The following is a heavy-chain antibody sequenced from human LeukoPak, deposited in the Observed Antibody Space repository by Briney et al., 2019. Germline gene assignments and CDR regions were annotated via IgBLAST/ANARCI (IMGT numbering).Heavy chain of an antibody. CDR1: GFTFSSYA. V-gene: IGHV3-53*04. CDR2: IYSGGST. CDR3: ASGGAYSSGWYGGDY. Sequence: PGGSLRLSCAASGFTFSSYAMSWVRQAPGKGLEWVSVIYSGGSTYYADSVKGRFTISRHNSKNTLYLQMNSLRAEDTAVHYCASGGAYSSGWYGGDYWGQGTLVTVSS. D-gene: IGHD6-19*01. J-gene: IGHJ4*02.